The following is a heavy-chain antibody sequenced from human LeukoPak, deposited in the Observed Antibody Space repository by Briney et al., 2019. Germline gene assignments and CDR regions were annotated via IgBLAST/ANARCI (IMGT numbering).Heavy chain of an antibody. CDR1: GGSISSSGYY. Sequence: PSETLSLTCTVSGGSISSSGYYWSWIRQPPGRGLEWIGEINHSGSINYNPSLKSRVTISVDTSKNQFSLKLSSVTAADTAVYYCARARSGKWGFDYWGQGTLVTVSS. CDR3: ARARSGKWGFDY. CDR2: INHSGSI. J-gene: IGHJ4*02. D-gene: IGHD1-26*01. V-gene: IGHV4-39*07.